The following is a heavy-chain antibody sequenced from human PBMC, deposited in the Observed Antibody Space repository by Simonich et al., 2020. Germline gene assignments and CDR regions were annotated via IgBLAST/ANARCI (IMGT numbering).Heavy chain of an antibody. CDR2: INPNRGGT. V-gene: IGHV1-2*02. CDR3: ARGPRWTGDDAFDI. Sequence: QVQLVQSGAEVKKPGASVKVSCKASGYTFTGYYMPWVRQAPGQGLEWMGWINPNRGGTHYAQKFQGRGTMTRDTSISTAYMELSRLRSDDTAVYYCARGPRWTGDDAFDIWGQGTMVTVSS. CDR1: GYTFTGYY. J-gene: IGHJ3*02. D-gene: IGHD7-27*01.